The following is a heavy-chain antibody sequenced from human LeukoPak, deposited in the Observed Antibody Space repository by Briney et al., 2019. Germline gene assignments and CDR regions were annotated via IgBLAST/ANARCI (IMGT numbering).Heavy chain of an antibody. D-gene: IGHD3-10*01. CDR3: ARDRGVTVTRGYFDL. CDR1: GYTFTSYG. J-gene: IGHJ2*01. CDR2: INPSGGST. V-gene: IGHV1-46*01. Sequence: GASVKVSCKASGYTFTSYGISWVRQAPGQGLEWMGIINPSGGSTSYAQKFQGRVTMTRDTSTSTVYMELSSLRSEDTAVYYCARDRGVTVTRGYFDLWGRGTLVTVSS.